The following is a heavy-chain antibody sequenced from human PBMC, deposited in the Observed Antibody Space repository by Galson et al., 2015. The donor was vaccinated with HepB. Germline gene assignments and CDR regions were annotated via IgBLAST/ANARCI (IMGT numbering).Heavy chain of an antibody. CDR1: GFTFSGSA. D-gene: IGHD3-10*01. Sequence: SLRLSCAASGFTFSGSAMHWVRQASGKGLEWVGRIRSKANSYATAYAASVKGRFTISRDDSKNTAYLQMNSLKTEDTAVYYCTRLPEIYYGSGTRVISPDYWGQGTLVTVSS. CDR2: IRSKANSYAT. J-gene: IGHJ4*02. CDR3: TRLPEIYYGSGTRVISPDY. V-gene: IGHV3-73*01.